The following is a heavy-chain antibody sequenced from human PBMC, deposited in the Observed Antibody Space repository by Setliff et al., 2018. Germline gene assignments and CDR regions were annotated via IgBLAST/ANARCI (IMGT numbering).Heavy chain of an antibody. CDR2: INHSGST. CDR3: ARTPYYYGSGSYLNTVDY. CDR1: GGSFSGYY. V-gene: IGHV4-34*01. Sequence: SETLSLTCAVYGGSFSGYYWSWIRQPPGKGLEWIGEINHSGSTNYNPSLKSRVTISVDTSKNQFSLKLSSVTAADTAMYYWARTPYYYGSGSYLNTVDYWGQGTLGTVS. J-gene: IGHJ4*02. D-gene: IGHD3-10*01.